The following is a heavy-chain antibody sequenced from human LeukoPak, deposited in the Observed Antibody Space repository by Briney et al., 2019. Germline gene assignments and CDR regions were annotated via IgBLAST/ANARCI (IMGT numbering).Heavy chain of an antibody. Sequence: PGRSLRLSCAASGFTFNTYGMNWVRQAPGKGLEWVSYISSSSSRIYYADSVKGRFIVSRDNAKNSLFLQMNSLSDEDTAVYYCARDKYCSDTNCYGTSFEYWGQGTLVTVSS. CDR3: ARDKYCSDTNCYGTSFEY. CDR1: GFTFNTYG. J-gene: IGHJ4*02. V-gene: IGHV3-48*02. CDR2: ISSSSSRI. D-gene: IGHD2-2*01.